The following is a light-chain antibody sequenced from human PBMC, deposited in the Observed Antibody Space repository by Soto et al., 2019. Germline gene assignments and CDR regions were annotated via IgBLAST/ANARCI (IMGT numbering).Light chain of an antibody. Sequence: DIRMTQCPSSLSAAVGDRVTITCRASEGSRNDVGWYQKKRGKATQRLIYAASSVQSGVPSRFSGSGSGTEFTITVSSLQPEDFATYCCRQHNSYPFTFGPGTKVDIK. CDR1: EGSRND. J-gene: IGKJ3*01. V-gene: IGKV1-17*01. CDR2: AAS. CDR3: RQHNSYPFT.